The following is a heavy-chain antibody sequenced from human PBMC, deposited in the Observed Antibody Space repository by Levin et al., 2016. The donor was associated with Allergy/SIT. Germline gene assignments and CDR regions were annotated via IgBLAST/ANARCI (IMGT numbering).Heavy chain of an antibody. J-gene: IGHJ4*02. V-gene: IGHV3-9*01. CDR2: ISWSSGSI. D-gene: IGHD2-15*01. CDR1: GFSFDDYA. Sequence: SLKISCEGSGFSFDDYAMHWVRQAPGKGLEWVSGISWSSGSIAYADYVKGRFTIARDNAKNSLYLQMNSLSVEDTAFYYCAKDIHRSSDGLTAAGAAAFDYWGQGILVTVSS. CDR3: AKDIHRSSDGLTAAGAAAFDY.